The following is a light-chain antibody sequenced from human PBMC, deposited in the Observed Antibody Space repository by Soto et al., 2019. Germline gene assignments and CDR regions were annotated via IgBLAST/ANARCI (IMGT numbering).Light chain of an antibody. V-gene: IGKV1-39*01. CDR3: QQSYSTPPT. Sequence: DIQMTQSPASLSASVGDRVTISCRASQSIGRNLNWYQQKPGKAPKLLIFTSSSLQSGVPSRFSGSGSGTDFIFTISNLQPEDFATYFCQQSYSTPPTFGQGTKVDI. J-gene: IGKJ1*01. CDR2: TSS. CDR1: QSIGRN.